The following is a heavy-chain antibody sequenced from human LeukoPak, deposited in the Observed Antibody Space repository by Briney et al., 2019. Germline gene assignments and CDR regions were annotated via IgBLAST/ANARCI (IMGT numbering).Heavy chain of an antibody. D-gene: IGHD6-25*01. CDR2: VFYDGRT. Sequence: SETLSLTCTVSGGSISSYYWSWIRQPPGKGLEWIASVFYDGRTNYNPSLKSRVTISVDMSKSQFSLNFKSVTAADTAVYYCARFAAYWGQGILVTVSS. J-gene: IGHJ4*02. CDR1: GGSISSYY. V-gene: IGHV4-59*08. CDR3: ARFAAY.